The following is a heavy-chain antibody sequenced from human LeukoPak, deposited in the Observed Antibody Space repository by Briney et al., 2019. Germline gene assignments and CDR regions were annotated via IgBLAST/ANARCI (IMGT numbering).Heavy chain of an antibody. CDR2: IKSKTDGGTT. Sequence: GGSLRLSCAASGFTFSNAWMSWVRQAPXXXXXXXXRIKSKTDGGTTDYAAPVKGRFTISRDDSKNTLYLQMNSLKTEDTAVYYCTTVQPARQQLVQDYWGQGTLVTVSS. D-gene: IGHD6-13*01. V-gene: IGHV3-15*01. CDR1: GFTFSNAW. J-gene: IGHJ4*02. CDR3: TTVQPARQQLVQDY.